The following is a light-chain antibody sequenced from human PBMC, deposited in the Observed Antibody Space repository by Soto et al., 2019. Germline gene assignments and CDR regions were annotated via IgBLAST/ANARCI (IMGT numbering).Light chain of an antibody. Sequence: EIVLTQSPGTLSLSPGERATLSCGASQSVGSSLSWYQQKPGQAPRLLFYGASNRATAIPDRFSGSGFGTDFTLTITRLEPEDFAVYYCQQYGDSPQTFGPGTKVDNK. CDR2: GAS. CDR1: QSVGSS. V-gene: IGKV3-20*01. CDR3: QQYGDSPQT. J-gene: IGKJ1*01.